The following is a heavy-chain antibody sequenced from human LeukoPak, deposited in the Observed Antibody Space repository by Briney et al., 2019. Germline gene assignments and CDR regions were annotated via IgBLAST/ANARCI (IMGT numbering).Heavy chain of an antibody. J-gene: IGHJ4*02. Sequence: PGGSLRLSCAASGFTFSSYSMSWVRQAPGKGLVWVAGINSDGTSPIYADSVKGRFTISGDNAKKTRYLQMNSLRAEDTAVYYCSRGYSGGFDYWGQGTLVTVSS. CDR3: SRGYSGGFDY. CDR1: GFTFSSYS. CDR2: INSDGTSP. V-gene: IGHV3-74*01. D-gene: IGHD2-15*01.